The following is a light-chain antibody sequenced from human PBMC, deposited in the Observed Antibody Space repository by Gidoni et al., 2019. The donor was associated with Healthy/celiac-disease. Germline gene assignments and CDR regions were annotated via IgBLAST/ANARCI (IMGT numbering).Light chain of an antibody. V-gene: IGLV3-27*01. CDR1: VLAKKY. CDR2: KDS. J-gene: IGLJ1*01. Sequence: SYELTQPSSVSVSPGQTAKITCSGDVLAKKYARWFQQQPGQAPLLVIYKDSERPAGIPERFSGSSSGTTVTLTISGAQVEDEADYYCYSAADNNLVFGTGTKVTVL. CDR3: YSAADNNLV.